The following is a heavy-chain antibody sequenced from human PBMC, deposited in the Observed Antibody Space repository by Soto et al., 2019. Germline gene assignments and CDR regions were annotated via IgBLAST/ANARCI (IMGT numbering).Heavy chain of an antibody. J-gene: IGHJ4*02. CDR2: ISSSSTDT. CDR1: GFTFSDYY. D-gene: IGHD1-26*01. CDR3: AGKQWEPYGNYYLDY. Sequence: QVQLVESGGDLVKPGGSLRLSCATSGFTFSDYYMSWVRQAPGKGLEWVSYISSSSTDTNYADSVKGRFTISRDNAKNLLDLQMNSLMAEDTAGYYGAGKQWEPYGNYYLDYWGQGTLVTVSS. V-gene: IGHV3-11*05.